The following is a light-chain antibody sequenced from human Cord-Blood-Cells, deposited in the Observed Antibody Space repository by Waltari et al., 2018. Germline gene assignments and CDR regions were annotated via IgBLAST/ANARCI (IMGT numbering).Light chain of an antibody. V-gene: IGKV1-5*03. CDR2: KAS. Sequence: DIQTTQSPSTLSASVGDRVTITCRASQSISSWLAWYQQKPGKAPKLLIYKASSLESGVPSRFSGSGSGTEFTLTISSLQPDEFATYYCQQYNSYSYTFGQGTKLEIK. CDR1: QSISSW. CDR3: QQYNSYSYT. J-gene: IGKJ2*01.